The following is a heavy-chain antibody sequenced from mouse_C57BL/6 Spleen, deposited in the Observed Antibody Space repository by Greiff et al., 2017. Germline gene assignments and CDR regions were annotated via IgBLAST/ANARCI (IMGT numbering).Heavy chain of an antibody. V-gene: IGHV1-66*01. CDR3: AREGYLYAMDY. CDR1: GYTLPSYY. J-gene: IGHJ4*01. D-gene: IGHD2-2*01. Sequence: QVQLRQSGPELVKPGASVKISCKASGYTLPSYYINWVKQRPGQGLEWIGWIYPGSGNTKYNGKFKGKATLTADTSSSTAYMQLSSLTSEDAAVYYCAREGYLYAMDYWGQGTSVTVSS. CDR2: IYPGSGNT.